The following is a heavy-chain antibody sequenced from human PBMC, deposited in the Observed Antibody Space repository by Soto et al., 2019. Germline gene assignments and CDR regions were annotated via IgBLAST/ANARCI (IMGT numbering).Heavy chain of an antibody. Sequence: SVKVSCKASGGTFSSYTISWVRQAPGQGLEWMGRIIPILGIANYAQKFQGRVTITADKSTSTAYMELSSLRSEDTAVYYCAREWDYYDYGGNSEKYYFDYWGQGTLVTVSS. D-gene: IGHD4-17*01. CDR3: AREWDYYDYGGNSEKYYFDY. V-gene: IGHV1-69*04. J-gene: IGHJ4*02. CDR2: IIPILGIA. CDR1: GGTFSSYT.